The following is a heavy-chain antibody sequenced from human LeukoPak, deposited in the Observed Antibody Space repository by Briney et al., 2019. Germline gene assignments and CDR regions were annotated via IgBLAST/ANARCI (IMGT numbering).Heavy chain of an antibody. CDR1: GFTFSSYG. CDR3: ARGGGSGFDY. Sequence: GGSLRLSCAAAGFTFSSYGMHWVRQAPGKGLEGVAVIWYDGSNKYYADSVKGRFTISRDNSKNMLYLQMNSLRAEDTAVYYCARGGGSGFDYWGQGTLVTVSS. D-gene: IGHD1-14*01. J-gene: IGHJ4*02. V-gene: IGHV3-33*01. CDR2: IWYDGSNK.